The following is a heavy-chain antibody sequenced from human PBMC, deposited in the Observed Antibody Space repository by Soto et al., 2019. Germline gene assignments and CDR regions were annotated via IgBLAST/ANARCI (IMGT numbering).Heavy chain of an antibody. V-gene: IGHV4-39*01. CDR2: IHYGGST. J-gene: IGHJ4*02. CDR3: ASGPGTSWHFYFDY. D-gene: IGHD3-3*02. Sequence: LSETLSLTCTVSGGSISSSSYYWGWIRQPPGKGLEWIGSIHYGGSTYYNPSLKSRVTISVDTSKNQFSLKLSSVTAADTAVYYCASGPGTSWHFYFDYWGQGTQVTVSS. CDR1: GGSISSSSYY.